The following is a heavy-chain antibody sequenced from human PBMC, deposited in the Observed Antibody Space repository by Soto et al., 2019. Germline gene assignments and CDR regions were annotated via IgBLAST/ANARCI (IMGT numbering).Heavy chain of an antibody. CDR2: IIPIFGTA. D-gene: IGHD4-17*01. CDR1: GGTFSSYA. V-gene: IGHV1-69*12. Sequence: QVQLVQSGAEVKKPGSSVKVSCKASGGTFSSYAISWVRQAPGQGLEWMGGIIPIFGTANYAQKFQGRVTITADESTSTAYIELSSLTSEDTAVYYCARDAVPGNGDYHLDYWGQGTLVTVSS. CDR3: ARDAVPGNGDYHLDY. J-gene: IGHJ4*02.